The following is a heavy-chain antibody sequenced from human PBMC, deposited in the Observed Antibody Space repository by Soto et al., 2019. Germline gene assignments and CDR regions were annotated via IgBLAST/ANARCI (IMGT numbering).Heavy chain of an antibody. V-gene: IGHV1-3*01. J-gene: IGHJ6*02. D-gene: IGHD2-15*01. CDR1: GYIFTKYA. Sequence: QVQLVQSGAEVKKPGASVKVSCKASGYIFTKYAIHWVRQAPGQRLEWMGWINAGDGDTKYSERVQGRVTVTRDTSASTAYMEVGSLRSEDTAVYYCARAPFKPDIGVMLTRNYYYGMDVWGQGTAVVVSS. CDR2: INAGDGDT. CDR3: ARAPFKPDIGVMLTRNYYYGMDV.